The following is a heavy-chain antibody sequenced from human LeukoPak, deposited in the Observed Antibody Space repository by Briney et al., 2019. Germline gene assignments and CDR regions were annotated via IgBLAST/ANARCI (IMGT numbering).Heavy chain of an antibody. CDR1: GDSISSYY. D-gene: IGHD2-21*02. CDR2: IYHSGNT. CDR3: ARSIIVVVAAGALDI. J-gene: IGHJ3*02. V-gene: IGHV4-59*08. Sequence: SSETLSLTCTVSGDSISSYYWSWIRQPPGKGLEWIGYIYHSGNTNSNPSLKSRVTISVDTTKNQFSLKLSSVTAADTAVYYCARSIIVVVAAGALDIWGQGTMVTVSS.